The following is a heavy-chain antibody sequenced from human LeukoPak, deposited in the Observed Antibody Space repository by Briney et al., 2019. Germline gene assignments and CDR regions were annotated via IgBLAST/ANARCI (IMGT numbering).Heavy chain of an antibody. CDR1: GYTFTNYD. Sequence: VASVKVSCKASGYTFTNYDINWVRQATGQGLEWMGWMNPNSGNTGYAQKLQGRVTMTTDTSTSTAYMELRSLRSDDTAVYYCARESAAAGKTVDYWGQGTLVTVSS. D-gene: IGHD6-13*01. CDR3: ARESAAAGKTVDY. CDR2: MNPNSGNT. V-gene: IGHV1-8*02. J-gene: IGHJ4*02.